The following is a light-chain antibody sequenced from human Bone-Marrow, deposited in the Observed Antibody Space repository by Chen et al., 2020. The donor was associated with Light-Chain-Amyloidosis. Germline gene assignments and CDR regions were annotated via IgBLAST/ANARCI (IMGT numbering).Light chain of an antibody. V-gene: IGLV3-25*03. J-gene: IGLJ2*01. CDR1: DLPTKY. Sequence: SYELTQPPSVSVSPAQTARITCSGDDLPTKYAYWYQQKPGQAPVLVIHRDTERPSGISERFSGSSSGTTATLTISGVQAEDEADYHCQSADSSGTYAVIFGGGTKLTVL. CDR3: QSADSSGTYAVI. CDR2: RDT.